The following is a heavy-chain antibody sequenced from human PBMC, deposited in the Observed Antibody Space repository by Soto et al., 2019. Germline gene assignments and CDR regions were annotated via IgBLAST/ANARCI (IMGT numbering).Heavy chain of an antibody. V-gene: IGHV3-74*01. CDR3: ARELASYNDY. J-gene: IGHJ4*02. CDR1: GGSFSGYY. CDR2: IDGDGSRT. D-gene: IGHD1-1*01. Sequence: PSETQSLTCAVYGGSFSGYYWSWIRQPPGKGLVWVSRIDGDGSRTNYADSVKGRFTISRDNAKNTLYLQMNSLRAEDTAVYYCARELASYNDYWGQGTLVTVSS.